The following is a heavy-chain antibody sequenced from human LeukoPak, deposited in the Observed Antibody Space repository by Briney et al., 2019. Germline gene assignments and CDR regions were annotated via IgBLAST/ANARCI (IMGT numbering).Heavy chain of an antibody. CDR2: INPNSGGT. J-gene: IGHJ4*02. CDR1: GYTFTGYY. V-gene: IGHV1-2*02. CDR3: ARDRMGSATLGFDY. D-gene: IGHD1-26*01. Sequence: GASVKVSCKASGYTFTGYYMHWVRQAPGQGLEWMGWINPNSGGTNYAQKFQGRVTMTRDTSISTAYMELSRLRSDDTAVYYCARDRMGSATLGFDYWGQGTLVTVSS.